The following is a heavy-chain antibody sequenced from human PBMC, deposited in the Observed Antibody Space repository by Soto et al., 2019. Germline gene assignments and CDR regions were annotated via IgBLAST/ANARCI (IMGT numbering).Heavy chain of an antibody. D-gene: IGHD4-4*01. CDR2: IYYSGST. J-gene: IGHJ5*02. V-gene: IGHV4-59*11. Sequence: SETLSLTCTVSGGSISSHYWSWIRQPPGKGLEWIGYIYYSGSTNYNPSLKSRVTISVDTSKNQFSLKLSSVTPADTAVYFCARAWVTWLDPWGQGTLVTVSS. CDR1: GGSISSHY. CDR3: ARAWVTWLDP.